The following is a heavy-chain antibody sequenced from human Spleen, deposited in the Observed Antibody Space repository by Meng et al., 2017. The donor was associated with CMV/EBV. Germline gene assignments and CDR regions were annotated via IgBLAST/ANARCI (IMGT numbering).Heavy chain of an antibody. CDR1: SESFSGYY. D-gene: IGHD5-12*01. Sequence: SETLSLTCVVYSESFSGYYWSWIRQPPGKGLEWIGEINHSGSTYYNPSLNSRVTISVDTSKSQFSLKLSSVTAADTAVYYCARGKVANWFDPWGQGTLVTVPQ. CDR3: ARGKVANWFDP. J-gene: IGHJ5*02. CDR2: INHSGST. V-gene: IGHV4-34*01.